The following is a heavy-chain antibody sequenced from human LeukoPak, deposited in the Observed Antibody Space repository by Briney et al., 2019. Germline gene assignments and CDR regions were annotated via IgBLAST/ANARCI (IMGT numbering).Heavy chain of an antibody. CDR1: GYTFTGYY. Sequence: GASVKVSCKASGYTFTGYYMHWVRQAPGQGLEWMGWINPNSGGTNYAQKFQGRVTMTRDTSISTAYMELSRLRSDDTAVYYCAREAWWGYERQYYFDYWGQGTLVTVSS. CDR3: AREAWWGYERQYYFDY. D-gene: IGHD5-12*01. V-gene: IGHV1-2*02. CDR2: INPNSGGT. J-gene: IGHJ4*02.